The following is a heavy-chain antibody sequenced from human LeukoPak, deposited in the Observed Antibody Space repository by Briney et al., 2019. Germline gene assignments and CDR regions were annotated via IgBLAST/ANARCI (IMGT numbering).Heavy chain of an antibody. CDR1: GGSISSYY. D-gene: IGHD6-19*01. CDR3: ARAPPGIAVAGTAPYGMDV. J-gene: IGHJ6*02. Sequence: PSETLSLTCTVSGGSISSYYWSWIRQPAGKGLEWIGRIYTSGSTNYNPSLKSRVTMSVDTSKNQFSLKLSSVTAADTAVYYCARAPPGIAVAGTAPYGMDVWGQGTTVTVSS. CDR2: IYTSGST. V-gene: IGHV4-4*07.